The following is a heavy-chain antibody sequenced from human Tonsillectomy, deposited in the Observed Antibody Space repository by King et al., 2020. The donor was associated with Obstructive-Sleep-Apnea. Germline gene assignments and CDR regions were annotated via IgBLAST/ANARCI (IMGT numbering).Heavy chain of an antibody. CDR3: AMAMTPEFGY. CDR1: GFTVSSNY. J-gene: IGHJ4*02. CDR2: IYSGGST. Sequence: DVQLVESGGGLVQPGGSLRLSCAASGFTVSSNYMSWVRQAPGKGLEWVSVIYSGGSTYYADSVKGRFTISRQYSKNTLSLQMNSLRGEDTAVYYCAMAMTPEFGYWGQGTLVTVSS. V-gene: IGHV3-53*04. D-gene: IGHD2-2*01.